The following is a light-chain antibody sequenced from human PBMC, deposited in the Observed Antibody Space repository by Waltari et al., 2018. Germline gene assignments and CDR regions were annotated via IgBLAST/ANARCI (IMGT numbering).Light chain of an antibody. V-gene: IGLV2-14*03. CDR1: SSDVGGYNY. CDR2: DVS. CDR3: SSYRGSDNSVV. Sequence: QSALTQPASVSGSPGQSITISCTGTSSDVGGYNYVSWYQPHPGKAPKLIVYDVSNRPAGVSYRFSGSKSGNTSSLTISGLQAEDEADYYCSSYRGSDNSVVFGGGTKLTVL. J-gene: IGLJ2*01.